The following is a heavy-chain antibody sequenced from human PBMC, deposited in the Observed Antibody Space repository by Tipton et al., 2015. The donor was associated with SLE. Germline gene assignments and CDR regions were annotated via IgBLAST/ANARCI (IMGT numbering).Heavy chain of an antibody. CDR2: IFYTGST. Sequence: TLSLTCTVSDGSIRSTNYYWGWIRQPPGKGLEWIGSIFYTGSTYYNPSLKSRVSFSIDTSKHQFSLKLNSVTAADTAVYYCARGGGANWFDPWGQGTLVTVSS. D-gene: IGHD4-23*01. J-gene: IGHJ5*02. CDR3: ARGGGANWFDP. V-gene: IGHV4-39*07. CDR1: DGSIRSTNYY.